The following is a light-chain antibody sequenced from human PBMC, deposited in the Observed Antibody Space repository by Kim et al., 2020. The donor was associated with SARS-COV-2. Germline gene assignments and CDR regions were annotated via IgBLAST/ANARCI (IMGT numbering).Light chain of an antibody. Sequence: QSALTQPRSVSGSPGQSVTISCTGTSSDVGGSNYVSWYQQSSGKAPKLMIYDVTKRPSGVPDRFSGSKSGNTASLTISGLQAEDEADYYCCSYAGSYTWVFGGGTKLTVL. V-gene: IGLV2-11*01. J-gene: IGLJ3*02. CDR3: CSYAGSYTWV. CDR2: DVT. CDR1: SSDVGGSNY.